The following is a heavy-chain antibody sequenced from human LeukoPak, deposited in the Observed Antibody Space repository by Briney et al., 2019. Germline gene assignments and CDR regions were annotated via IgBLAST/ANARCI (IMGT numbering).Heavy chain of an antibody. D-gene: IGHD5-24*01. V-gene: IGHV4-39*01. CDR3: ARRYIGYFDL. CDR1: GFSVGSSSYY. Sequence: PSETLSLTCAVSGFSVGSSSYYWGWIRQPPGRGLEWIGSGDYSGTTYYNPSLKSRVTISVDTSKNQFSLRLTSMTAADTAVYYCARRYIGYFDLWGRGTLVTVSS. J-gene: IGHJ2*01. CDR2: GDYSGTT.